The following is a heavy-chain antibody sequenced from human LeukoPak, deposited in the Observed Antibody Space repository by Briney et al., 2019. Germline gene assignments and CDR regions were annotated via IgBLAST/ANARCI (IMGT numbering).Heavy chain of an antibody. J-gene: IGHJ3*02. CDR3: ARDRGYKAFDI. CDR2: IKEDGSLT. CDR1: GFTFSSSW. Sequence: GGSLRLSCAASGFTFSSSWMDWVRQAPGKGLEGVANIKEDGSLTFYVDSVKGRFTISRDNAKNSLYLQINSLRVDDTAVYYCARDRGYKAFDIWGQGTMVTVSS. V-gene: IGHV3-7*03. D-gene: IGHD5-18*01.